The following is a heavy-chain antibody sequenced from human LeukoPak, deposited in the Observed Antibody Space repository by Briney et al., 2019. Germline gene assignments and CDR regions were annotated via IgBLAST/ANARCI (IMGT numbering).Heavy chain of an antibody. CDR1: GFNFHNFA. J-gene: IGHJ4*02. CDR3: ARGRRYCSSTSCPIVYFNY. D-gene: IGHD2-2*01. V-gene: IGHV3-30*04. CDR2: ISNDDRNK. Sequence: GGSLRLSCVASGFNFHNFAMHWVRQAPGKGLEWVAVISNDDRNKYYTDSVKDRFTFSRDNAKNSLYLQMNSLRAEDTAVYYCARGRRYCSSTSCPIVYFNYWGQGTLVTVSS.